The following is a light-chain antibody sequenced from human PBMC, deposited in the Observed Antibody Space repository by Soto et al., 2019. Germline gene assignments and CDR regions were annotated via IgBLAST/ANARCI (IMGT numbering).Light chain of an antibody. CDR3: CSYAGSSTPYV. CDR1: SSDVGSYNL. J-gene: IGLJ1*01. Sequence: PASVSGSPGQSITISCTGTSSDVGSYNLVSWYQQHPGKAPELMIYEGSKRPSGVSNHFSGSKSGNTASLTISGLQAEDEADYYCCSYAGSSTPYVFGTGTKVTVL. V-gene: IGLV2-23*01. CDR2: EGS.